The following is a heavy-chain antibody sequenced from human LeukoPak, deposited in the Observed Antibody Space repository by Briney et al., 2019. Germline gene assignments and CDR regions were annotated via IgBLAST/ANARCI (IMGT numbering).Heavy chain of an antibody. J-gene: IGHJ3*02. Sequence: ASVKVSCKASGYTFTGYYIHWVRQAPGQGLEWMGWINPNINGTNYAQKFQGRVTMTGDRSISTAYMELSSLRSDDTAVFYCARASGGGQTSFDIWGQGTVVTVSS. CDR2: INPNINGT. D-gene: IGHD3-16*01. V-gene: IGHV1-2*02. CDR3: ARASGGGQTSFDI. CDR1: GYTFTGYY.